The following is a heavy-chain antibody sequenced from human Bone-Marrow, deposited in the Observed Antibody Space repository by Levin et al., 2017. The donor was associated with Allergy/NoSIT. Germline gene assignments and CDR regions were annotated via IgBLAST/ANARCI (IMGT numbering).Heavy chain of an antibody. V-gene: IGHV3-30-3*01. J-gene: IGHJ4*02. CDR2: ISYDGSNK. CDR3: AREHDY. Sequence: GGSLRLSCAASGFTVSSYAMHWVRQAPGKGLEWVAVISYDGSNKYYADSVKGRFTISRDNSKNTLYLQMNSLRAEDTAVYYCAREHDYWGQGTLVTVSS. CDR1: GFTVSSYA.